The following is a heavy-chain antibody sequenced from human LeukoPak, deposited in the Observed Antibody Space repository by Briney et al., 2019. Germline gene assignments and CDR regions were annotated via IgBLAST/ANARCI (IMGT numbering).Heavy chain of an antibody. CDR2: IYPGGSET. CDR1: GYSFSSYW. D-gene: IGHD5-24*01. Sequence: GESLKISCKGLGYSFSSYWNAWVRHRPGKGLEWMGIIYPGGSETRYDPSFQGQVTISADRSTSTAYLQWSSLRASDTAMYYCARASRDGYNQNFDHWGQGTLVTVSS. V-gene: IGHV5-51*01. J-gene: IGHJ4*02. CDR3: ARASRDGYNQNFDH.